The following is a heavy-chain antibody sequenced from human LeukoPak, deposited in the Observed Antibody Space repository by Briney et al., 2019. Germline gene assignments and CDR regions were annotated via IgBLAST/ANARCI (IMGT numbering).Heavy chain of an antibody. V-gene: IGHV3-15*01. Sequence: GSLRLSCAASGFTFSNAWMSWVRQAPGKGLEWVGRIKSKTDGGTTDYAAPVKARFTISRDDSENTLYLQMNSLRTEDTAVYYCTTTQVVTIFGVVTFDPWGQGTLVTVSS. CDR2: IKSKTDGGTT. CDR3: TTTQVVTIFGVVTFDP. J-gene: IGHJ5*02. D-gene: IGHD3-3*01. CDR1: GFTFSNAW.